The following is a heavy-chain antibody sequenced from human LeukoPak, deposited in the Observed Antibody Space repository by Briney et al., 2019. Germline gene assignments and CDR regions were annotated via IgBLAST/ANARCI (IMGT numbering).Heavy chain of an antibody. CDR2: IYYSGST. Sequence: SETLSLTCTVSGGSISSGGYYWSWIRQHPGKGLEWIGYIYYSGSTYYNPSLKSRVTISVDTSKNQFSLKLSSVTAADTAVYYCATNQMWEGVYYHYYYYMDVWGKGTTVTVSS. D-gene: IGHD1-26*01. J-gene: IGHJ6*03. CDR1: GGSISSGGYY. V-gene: IGHV4-31*03. CDR3: ATNQMWEGVYYHYYYYMDV.